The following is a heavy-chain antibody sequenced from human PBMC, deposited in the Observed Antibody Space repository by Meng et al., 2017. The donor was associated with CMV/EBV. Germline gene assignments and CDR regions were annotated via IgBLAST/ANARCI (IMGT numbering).Heavy chain of an antibody. D-gene: IGHD4-23*01. V-gene: IGHV3-48*03. CDR2: ISSSGSTI. J-gene: IGHJ6*02. CDR1: GFTFSSHE. CDR3: ARVGVGGNPGYYYYYYGMDV. Sequence: GESLKISCAASGFTFSSHEMNWVRQAPGKGLEWVSYISSSGSTIYYADSVKGRFTISSDNAKNSLYLQMNSLRAEDTAVYYCARVGVGGNPGYYYYYYGMDVWGQGTTVTVSS.